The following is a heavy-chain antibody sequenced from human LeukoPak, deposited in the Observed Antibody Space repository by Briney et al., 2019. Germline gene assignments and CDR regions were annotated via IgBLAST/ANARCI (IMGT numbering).Heavy chain of an antibody. J-gene: IGHJ5*02. CDR3: AKDPYCSSTSCYPRGNWFDP. CDR2: ISGSGGST. D-gene: IGHD2-2*01. V-gene: IGHV3-23*01. CDR1: GFTFSGYA. Sequence: AGGSLRLSCAASGFTFSGYAMSWVRQAPGKGLEWVSAISGSGGSTYYADSVKGRFTISRDNSKNTLYLQMNSLRAEDTAVYYCAKDPYCSSTSCYPRGNWFDPWGQGTLVTVSS.